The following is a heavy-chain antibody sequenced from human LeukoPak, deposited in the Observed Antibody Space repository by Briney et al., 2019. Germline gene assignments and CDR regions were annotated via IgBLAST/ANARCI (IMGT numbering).Heavy chain of an antibody. CDR1: GGSFNAYY. Sequence: SETLSLTCAVYGGSFNAYYWSLIRQPPGKGLEWIGEINHSGGTNYNPSLKSRVTMLVDTSMNQFSLKLISVTAADTAVYYCATERRYSSGRWDYHFDNWGQGTLVTVSS. V-gene: IGHV4-34*01. D-gene: IGHD6-19*01. CDR2: INHSGGT. CDR3: ATERRYSSGRWDYHFDN. J-gene: IGHJ4*02.